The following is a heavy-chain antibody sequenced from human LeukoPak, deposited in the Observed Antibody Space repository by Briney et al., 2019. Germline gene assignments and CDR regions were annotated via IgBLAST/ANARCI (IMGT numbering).Heavy chain of an antibody. CDR1: GLTVNNNY. CDR3: AKEPYSSGYSTFDY. V-gene: IGHV3-53*01. Sequence: GGSLRLSCAASGLTVNNNYMNWVRQAPGKGLRWVSALYIGGNTYYSDSVRGRFTISRDNSKNTLYLQMNSLRAEDTALYYCAKEPYSSGYSTFDYWGQGTLVTVSS. CDR2: LYIGGNT. J-gene: IGHJ4*02. D-gene: IGHD3-22*01.